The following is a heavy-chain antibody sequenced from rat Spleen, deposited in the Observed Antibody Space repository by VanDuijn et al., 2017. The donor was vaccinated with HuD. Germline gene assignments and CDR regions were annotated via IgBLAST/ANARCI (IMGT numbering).Heavy chain of an antibody. CDR1: VYSITSSYR. D-gene: IGHD1-4*01. CDR3: ARRGDGYPDY. Sequence: EVQLQESGPGLVKPSQSLSLTCSVTVYSITSSYRWSWIRKFPGNKLEWMGYINGAGSTNYNPSLKGRISITRDTSKNQFFLHLNSVTAEDTATYYCARRGDGYPDYWGQGVMVTVSS. V-gene: IGHV3-3*01. J-gene: IGHJ2*01. CDR2: INGAGST.